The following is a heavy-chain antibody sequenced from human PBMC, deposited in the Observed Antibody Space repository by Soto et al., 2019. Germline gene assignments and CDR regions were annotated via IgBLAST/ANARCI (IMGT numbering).Heavy chain of an antibody. V-gene: IGHV3-33*01. Sequence: VQLVESGGGVVQPGRSLRLSCVASGFSFSNYGMHWVRQAPGKGLEWVAVIWYDGSKKDYADSVKGRFTVTRDNSKNTLFLQMNSLRAEDTAVYYCAGGTYYGDYWGQGTLVTVSS. CDR1: GFSFSNYG. CDR2: IWYDGSKK. D-gene: IGHD3-10*01. J-gene: IGHJ4*02. CDR3: AGGTYYGDY.